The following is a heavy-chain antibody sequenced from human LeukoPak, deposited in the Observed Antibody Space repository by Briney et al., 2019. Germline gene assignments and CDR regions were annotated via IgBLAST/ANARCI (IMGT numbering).Heavy chain of an antibody. CDR3: ANLSSESSSWVYAPSDS. Sequence: GGTLTLSCAASGFTFSNYGMNWVRQAPGKGLEWVSVISGSGGNTFYAVSVKGRFPISRAISKSTLYLQMHSLRVVDTAVYFFANLSSESSSWVYAPSDSWGQGTLVTVSS. D-gene: IGHD6-13*01. V-gene: IGHV3-23*01. CDR2: ISGSGGNT. CDR1: GFTFSNYG. J-gene: IGHJ4*02.